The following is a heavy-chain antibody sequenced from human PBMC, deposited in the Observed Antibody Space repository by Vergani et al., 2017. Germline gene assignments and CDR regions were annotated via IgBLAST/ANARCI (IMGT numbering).Heavy chain of an antibody. CDR3: AKDPVVREIDY. CDR2: ISGSGGST. J-gene: IGHJ4*02. Sequence: EVQLLESGGGLVQPGGSLRLSCAASGFTFSSYAMSWVRQAPGKGLEWVSAISGSGGSTYYAHSVKGRLTSSRVNSKTTLYLQMNSLRAADAAVDYCAKDPVVREIDYWGQGTLVTVSS. CDR1: GFTFSSYA. V-gene: IGHV3-23*01. D-gene: IGHD6-6*01.